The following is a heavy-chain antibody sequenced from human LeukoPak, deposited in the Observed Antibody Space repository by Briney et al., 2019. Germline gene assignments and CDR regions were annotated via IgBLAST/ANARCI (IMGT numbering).Heavy chain of an antibody. CDR2: ISAYNGNT. CDR3: ARSRRLNHGMDV. V-gene: IGHV1-18*04. Sequence: ASVKVSCKASGYTFTSYYMHWVRQAPGQGFEWMGWISAYNGNTNYAQKLQGRVTMTTDTSTSTAYMELRSLRSDDTAVYYCARSRRLNHGMDVWGQGTTVTVSS. CDR1: GYTFTSYY. J-gene: IGHJ6*02.